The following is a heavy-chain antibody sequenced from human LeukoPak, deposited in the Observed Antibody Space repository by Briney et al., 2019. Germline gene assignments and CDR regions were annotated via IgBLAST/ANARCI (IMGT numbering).Heavy chain of an antibody. J-gene: IGHJ4*02. CDR2: ISSSGSTI. Sequence: PGGSLRLSCAASGFTFSDYYMSWIRQAPGKGLEWVSYISSSGSTIYYADSVKGRFTISRDNAKNSLYLQMNSLRAEDTAVYYCARAPRDGYTVNSWYYFDYWGQGTLVTVSS. CDR3: ARAPRDGYTVNSWYYFDY. D-gene: IGHD5-24*01. CDR1: GFTFSDYY. V-gene: IGHV3-11*04.